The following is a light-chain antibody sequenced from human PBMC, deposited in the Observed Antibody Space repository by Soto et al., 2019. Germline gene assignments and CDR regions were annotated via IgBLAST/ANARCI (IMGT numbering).Light chain of an antibody. Sequence: DIVVTESPLALPVSPGEPASSSCSSSQSLLHSNGYNYLDWYLQKPGQSPQLLIYLGSNRASGVPDRFSGSGSGTDFTLRIARVEAEDAGVYYCMQALEHWTLGQGTKVDIK. CDR1: QSLLHSNGYNY. CDR3: MQALEHWT. V-gene: IGKV2-28*01. CDR2: LGS. J-gene: IGKJ1*01.